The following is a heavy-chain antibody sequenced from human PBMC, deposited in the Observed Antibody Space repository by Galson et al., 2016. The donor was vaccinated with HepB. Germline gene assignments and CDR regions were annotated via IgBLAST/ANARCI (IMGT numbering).Heavy chain of an antibody. D-gene: IGHD1-1*01. J-gene: IGHJ3*02. Sequence: ATLSLACNVSGDSITSSGYFWGWIRQPPGQGLEWIGAISYRGTTYDYPSLKSRLTVSVDTSKNQFSLKLSSVTAADTAVYYCARSVNEAFDIWGQGTMVTVSS. CDR3: ARSVNEAFDI. CDR1: GDSITSSGYF. V-gene: IGHV4-39*01. CDR2: ISYRGTT.